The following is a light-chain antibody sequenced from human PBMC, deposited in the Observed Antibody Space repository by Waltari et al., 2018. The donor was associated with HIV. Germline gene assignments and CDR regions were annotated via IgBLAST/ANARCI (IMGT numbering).Light chain of an antibody. CDR2: EVN. CDR1: SGDVGIYNF. Sequence: QSALTQPASVSGSPGQSITISCTGNSGDVGIYNFVSWYQQHQGKAPKLRIYEVNKRPSGISDRFTCSKSGNTASLTISALQPEDEADYCCCSYTTTSTYVLFGGGTKLTVL. J-gene: IGLJ2*01. CDR3: CSYTTTSTYVL. V-gene: IGLV2-23*02.